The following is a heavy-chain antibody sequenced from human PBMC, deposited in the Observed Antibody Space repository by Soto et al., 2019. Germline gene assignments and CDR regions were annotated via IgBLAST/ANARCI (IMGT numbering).Heavy chain of an antibody. V-gene: IGHV4-59*01. Sequence: SETLSLTCTVSGGSISSYYWSWIRQPPGKGLEWIGYIYYSGSTNYNPSLKSRVTISVDTSKNQFSLKLSSVTAADTAVYYCARGVDSSSRDYYYYGMDVWGQGTTVTVSS. CDR1: GGSISSYY. J-gene: IGHJ6*02. CDR3: ARGVDSSSRDYYYYGMDV. CDR2: IYYSGST. D-gene: IGHD6-13*01.